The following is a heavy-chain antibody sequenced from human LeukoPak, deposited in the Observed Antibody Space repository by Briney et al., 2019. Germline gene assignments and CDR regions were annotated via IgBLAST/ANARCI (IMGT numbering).Heavy chain of an antibody. CDR1: GGSISSVRYY. CDR3: ARELYDSSGYYLYFDY. D-gene: IGHD3-22*01. Sequence: SETLSLPCTVSGGSISSVRYYWSWIRQPAGKGLEWIGRIYTSGSTNYNPSLKSRVNISVDTSKNQFSLKLSSVTAADTAVYYCARELYDSSGYYLYFDYWGQGTLVTVSS. V-gene: IGHV4-61*02. CDR2: IYTSGST. J-gene: IGHJ4*02.